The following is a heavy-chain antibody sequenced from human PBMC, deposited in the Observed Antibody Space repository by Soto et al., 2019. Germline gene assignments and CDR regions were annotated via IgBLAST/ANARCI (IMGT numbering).Heavy chain of an antibody. CDR3: ARAGPCSGGSCLLGRGRNWFDP. D-gene: IGHD2-15*01. J-gene: IGHJ5*02. CDR2: IIPILGIA. CDR1: GGTFSSYT. Sequence: ASVKVSCKASGGTFSSYTISWVRQAPGQGLEWMGRIIPILGIANYAQKFQGRVTITADKSTSTAYMELSSLRSEDTAVYYCARAGPCSGGSCLLGRGRNWFDPWGQGTLVTVSS. V-gene: IGHV1-69*02.